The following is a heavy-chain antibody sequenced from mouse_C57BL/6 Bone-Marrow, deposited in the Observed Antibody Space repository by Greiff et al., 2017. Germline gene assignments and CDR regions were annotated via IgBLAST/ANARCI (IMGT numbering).Heavy chain of an antibody. CDR2: IDPSDSYT. V-gene: IGHV1-50*01. Sequence: QVQLQQPGAELVKPGASVKLSCKASGYTFTSYWVQWVKQRPGQGLEWIGEIDPSDSYTNYNQKFKGKATLTVDTSSSTAYMQLSSLTSEDSAVYYCARVDYSNYVFAYWGQGTLVTVSA. D-gene: IGHD2-5*01. CDR3: ARVDYSNYVFAY. CDR1: GYTFTSYW. J-gene: IGHJ3*01.